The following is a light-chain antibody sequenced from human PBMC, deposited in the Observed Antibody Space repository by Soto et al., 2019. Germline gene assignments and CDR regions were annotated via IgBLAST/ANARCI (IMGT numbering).Light chain of an antibody. V-gene: IGLV2-23*02. CDR1: NSDFWSYNL. CDR2: EVS. Sequence: QSVLTQPASVSGSPGQSITISCTGTNSDFWSYNLVSWYQQHAGKAPKLMIYEVSKRPSGVSNRFSGSKSGNTASLTISGLQAEDEADYYCCSYAGSSTPLIFGSGTKVTVL. CDR3: CSYAGSSTPLI. J-gene: IGLJ1*01.